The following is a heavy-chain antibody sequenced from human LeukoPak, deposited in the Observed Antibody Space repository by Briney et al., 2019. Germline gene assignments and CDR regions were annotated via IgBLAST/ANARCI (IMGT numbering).Heavy chain of an antibody. CDR3: AKGDYGDYDWGNWFDP. Sequence: GGSLRLSCAASGFTFSSYGMHWVRQAPGKGLEWVAFIRYDGSNKYYADSVKGRFTISRDNSKNTLYLQMNSLRAEDTAVYYCAKGDYGDYDWGNWFDPWGQGTLVTVSS. CDR2: IRYDGSNK. J-gene: IGHJ5*02. V-gene: IGHV3-30*02. CDR1: GFTFSSYG. D-gene: IGHD4-17*01.